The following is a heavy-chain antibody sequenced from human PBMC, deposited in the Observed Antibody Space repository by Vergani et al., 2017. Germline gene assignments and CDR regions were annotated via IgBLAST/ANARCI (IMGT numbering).Heavy chain of an antibody. D-gene: IGHD4-11*01. V-gene: IGHV1-46*01. J-gene: IGHJ4*02. Sequence: QVQVVQSGAEVKKSGASVKVSCKTSGYTFSNYYMHWVRQAPGQGLEWMGIINPSGGHTNYAQKFQGRVTMTRDTSTSTVYMELSSLRSEDTAIYYCARTADDYHFDYWGQGTLVTVSS. CDR3: ARTADDYHFDY. CDR2: INPSGGHT. CDR1: GYTFSNYY.